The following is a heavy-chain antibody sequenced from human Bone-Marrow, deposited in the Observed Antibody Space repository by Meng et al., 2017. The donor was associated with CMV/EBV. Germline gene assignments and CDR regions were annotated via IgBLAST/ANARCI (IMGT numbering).Heavy chain of an antibody. D-gene: IGHD3-3*01. Sequence: GSLRLSCAASGFTFSSYEMNWVRQAPGKGLEWVSYISSSGSTIYYADSVKGRFTISRDNAKNSLYLQMNSLRAEDTAVYYCASRYYDFWSGEYYYGMDVWGQGTMVTVSS. CDR2: ISSSGSTI. CDR1: GFTFSSYE. J-gene: IGHJ6*02. CDR3: ASRYYDFWSGEYYYGMDV. V-gene: IGHV3-48*03.